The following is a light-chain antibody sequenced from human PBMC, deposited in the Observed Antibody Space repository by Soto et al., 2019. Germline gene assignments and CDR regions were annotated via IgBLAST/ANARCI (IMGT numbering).Light chain of an antibody. CDR3: QQYNNWPWT. Sequence: EIVLTQSPGTLSLSPGERATLSCRASQSVTSTSLAWYQQKPGQAPRLLMYGASSRATGTPDRISGGGSGTDFTLTISRLEPEDFAVYYCQQYNNWPWTFGQGTKVEIK. V-gene: IGKV3-20*01. CDR2: GAS. CDR1: QSVTSTS. J-gene: IGKJ1*01.